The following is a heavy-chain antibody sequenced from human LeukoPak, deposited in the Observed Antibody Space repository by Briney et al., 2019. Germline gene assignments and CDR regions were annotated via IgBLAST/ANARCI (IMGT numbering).Heavy chain of an antibody. CDR3: ARFSSGSNWFDA. Sequence: SETLSLTCTVSGASISSQFWSWIRQPPGKRPEYIGYMSYSGNTNYNPSLKSRVTISLDTSKNQFSLKLSSLTAADMAVYYCARFSSGSNWFDAWGQGTLVTVSS. CDR1: GASISSQF. J-gene: IGHJ5*02. CDR2: MSYSGNT. V-gene: IGHV4-59*11.